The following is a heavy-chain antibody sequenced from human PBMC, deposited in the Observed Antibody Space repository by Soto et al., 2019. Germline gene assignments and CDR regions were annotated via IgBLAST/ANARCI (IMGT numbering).Heavy chain of an antibody. CDR3: ARGLYYYDSSGYWGY. J-gene: IGHJ4*02. D-gene: IGHD3-22*01. Sequence: EVQLVESGGGLVQPGGSLRLSCAASGFTFSRYSMNWVRQAPGKGLEWVSYISSSSSTIYYADSVKGRFTISRDNAKNSLYLQMNSLRDEDTAVYYCARGLYYYDSSGYWGYWGQGTLVTVSS. CDR1: GFTFSRYS. CDR2: ISSSSSTI. V-gene: IGHV3-48*02.